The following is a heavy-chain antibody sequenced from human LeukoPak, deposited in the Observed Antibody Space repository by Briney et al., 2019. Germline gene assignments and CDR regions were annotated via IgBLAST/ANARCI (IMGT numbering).Heavy chain of an antibody. CDR1: GGSISSSSYY. Sequence: PSETLSLTCTVSGGSISSSSYYWGWIRQPPGKGLEWIGSIYYSGSTYYNPSLKSRVTISVDTSKNQFSLKLSSVTAADTAVYYCARHRITMVRGVIRDAFDIWGQGTMVTVSS. V-gene: IGHV4-39*01. CDR3: ARHRITMVRGVIRDAFDI. D-gene: IGHD3-10*01. J-gene: IGHJ3*02. CDR2: IYYSGST.